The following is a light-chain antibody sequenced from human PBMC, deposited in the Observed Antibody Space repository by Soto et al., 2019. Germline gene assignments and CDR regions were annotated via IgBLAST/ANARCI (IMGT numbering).Light chain of an antibody. V-gene: IGKV3-15*01. CDR2: GAS. CDR3: QQYNNWPPLT. J-gene: IGKJ4*01. CDR1: QSVSSN. Sequence: EIVMTQSPATLSVSPGERATLSCRASQSVSSNLAWYQQKPGQAPRLLIYGASTRATGIPARFSGSGSGTEFTLIISSLQSEDFAVYYCQQYNNWPPLTFGGGTKV.